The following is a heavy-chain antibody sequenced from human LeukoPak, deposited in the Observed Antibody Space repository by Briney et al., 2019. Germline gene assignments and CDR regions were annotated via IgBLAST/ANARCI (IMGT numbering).Heavy chain of an antibody. D-gene: IGHD6-13*01. CDR3: ARRVAAPGTGGLSWFDP. J-gene: IGHJ5*02. Sequence: PSETLSLTCTLTGGFIGRYYWSWLRQPPGKGLEWIGYIYSSGSTNYNPSLKSRVTISLDTSKNQFSLKLSFVTAADTAVYYFARRVAAPGTGGLSWFDPWGQGTLVTVSS. V-gene: IGHV4-59*01. CDR1: GGFIGRYY. CDR2: IYSSGST.